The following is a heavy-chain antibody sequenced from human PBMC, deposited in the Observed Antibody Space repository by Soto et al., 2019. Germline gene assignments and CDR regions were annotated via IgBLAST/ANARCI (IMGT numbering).Heavy chain of an antibody. CDR3: ARWYSGYVPYFDY. V-gene: IGHV1-18*01. D-gene: IGHD5-12*01. CDR1: GYTFTSYD. CDR2: ISSNNGNT. Sequence: ASVKVSCKASGYTFTSYDINWVRQATGQGLEWMGWISSNNGNTNYAQKLQDRLTMTTDTSTSTAYMELRSLRSDDTAVYYCARWYSGYVPYFDYWGQGTLVTVSS. J-gene: IGHJ4*02.